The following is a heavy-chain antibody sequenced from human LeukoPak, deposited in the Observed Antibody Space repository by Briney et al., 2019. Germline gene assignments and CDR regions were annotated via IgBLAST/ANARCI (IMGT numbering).Heavy chain of an antibody. CDR2: IKQDGSEK. V-gene: IGHV3-7*01. Sequence: AGGSLRLSCAASGFTFSSYWMSWVRQAPGKGLEWVANIKQDGSEKYYVDSVKGRLTISRDNAKNSLYLQMNSLRAEDTAVYYCARGYYDFWSGYLFYDAFDIWGQGTMVTVSS. CDR1: GFTFSSYW. D-gene: IGHD3-3*01. CDR3: ARGYYDFWSGYLFYDAFDI. J-gene: IGHJ3*02.